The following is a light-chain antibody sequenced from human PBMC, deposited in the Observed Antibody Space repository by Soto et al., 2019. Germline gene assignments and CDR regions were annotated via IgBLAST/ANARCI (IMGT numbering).Light chain of an antibody. CDR1: SSNIGSNY. Sequence: QSVLTQPPSASGTPGQRATISCSGSSSNIGSNYVYWYQQLPGTAPKLLIYRNNQRPSGVPDRFSGSKSGTSASLAISGLRSEDEADYYCVAWDDSLSGPYVFGTGTKVTVL. V-gene: IGLV1-47*01. CDR2: RNN. J-gene: IGLJ1*01. CDR3: VAWDDSLSGPYV.